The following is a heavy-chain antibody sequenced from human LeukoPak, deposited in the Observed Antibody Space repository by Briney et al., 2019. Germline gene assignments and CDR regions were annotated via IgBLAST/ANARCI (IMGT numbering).Heavy chain of an antibody. CDR2: INPSDDST. D-gene: IGHD3-3*01. J-gene: IGHJ4*02. V-gene: IGHV1-46*01. CDR3: ARSWEPELRFLEWLSLDY. CDR1: GYTFTSYY. Sequence: GGSLRLSCAASGYTFTSYYMHWVRQAPGQGLEWMGIINPSDDSTNYAQKFQGRVTMTRDTSTSTVYMELSSLRSEDTAVYYCARSWEPELRFLEWLSLDYWGQGTLVTVSS.